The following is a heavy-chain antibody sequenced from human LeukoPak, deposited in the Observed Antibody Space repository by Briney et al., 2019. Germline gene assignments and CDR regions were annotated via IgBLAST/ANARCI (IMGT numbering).Heavy chain of an antibody. J-gene: IGHJ4*02. Sequence: GASLQISCKGSGYSFTTYWISWVRQMPGKGLEWMGRIDPSDSYTNYSPSFQGHVTISADKSISTAYLQWSSLKASDTAMYCCARGTSGWQDFFDHWGQGTLVTVSS. D-gene: IGHD6-19*01. CDR1: GYSFTTYW. V-gene: IGHV5-10-1*01. CDR3: ARGTSGWQDFFDH. CDR2: IDPSDSYT.